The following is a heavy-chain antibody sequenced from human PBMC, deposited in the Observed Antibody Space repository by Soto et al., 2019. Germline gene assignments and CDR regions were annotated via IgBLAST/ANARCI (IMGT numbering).Heavy chain of an antibody. J-gene: IGHJ6*02. V-gene: IGHV5-51*01. Sequence: GESLKISCKGSGYSCTSYWIGWVRQMPGKVLEWMGIIYPGDSDTRYSPSFQGQVTIAADKSISTAYLQWSSLKASDTAMYYCARSSIAARPYYYYGMDVWGQGTTVTVSS. CDR1: GYSCTSYW. CDR2: IYPGDSDT. D-gene: IGHD6-6*01. CDR3: ARSSIAARPYYYYGMDV.